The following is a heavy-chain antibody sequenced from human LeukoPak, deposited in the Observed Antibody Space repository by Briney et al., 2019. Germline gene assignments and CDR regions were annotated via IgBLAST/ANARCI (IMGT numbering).Heavy chain of an antibody. V-gene: IGHV1-46*03. CDR1: GYTFTSYY. D-gene: IGHD6-13*01. J-gene: IGHJ4*02. CDR2: INPSGGST. CDR3: ALAAAGTAYFDY. Sequence: ASVKVSCKASGYTFTSYYMHWVRQAPGQGLEWMGIINPSGGSTSYAQKFQGRVTMTRDTSTSTVYMELNSLRSEDTAVYYCALAAAGTAYFDYWGQGTLVTVSS.